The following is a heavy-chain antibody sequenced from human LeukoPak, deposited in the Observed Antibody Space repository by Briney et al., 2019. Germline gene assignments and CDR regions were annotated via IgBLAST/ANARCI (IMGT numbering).Heavy chain of an antibody. D-gene: IGHD3-22*01. J-gene: IGHJ3*02. CDR2: IYYSGRT. V-gene: IGHV4-39*07. Sequence: SETLSLTCTVSGGSISSGTYYWGWIRQSPGKGLEWIGSIYYSGRTYYNPSLKSRVTISVDTSKNQFSLKLSSVTAADTAVYYCARVFEWLLLNTYAFDIWGQGTMVTVSS. CDR3: ARVFEWLLLNTYAFDI. CDR1: GGSISSGTYY.